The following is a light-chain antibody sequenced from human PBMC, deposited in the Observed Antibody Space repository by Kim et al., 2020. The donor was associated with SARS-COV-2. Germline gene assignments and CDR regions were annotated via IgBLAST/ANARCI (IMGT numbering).Light chain of an antibody. CDR3: QHHSTYPIT. V-gene: IGKV1-5*01. CDR2: DAS. CDR1: QSIGGW. J-gene: IGKJ5*01. Sequence: GDRVTITCRASQSIGGWLAWYQQKPGKAPKLLIYDASSVESGVPSGFSGSGSGTEFTLTISSLQPDDSATYYCQHHSTYPITFGQATRLEIK.